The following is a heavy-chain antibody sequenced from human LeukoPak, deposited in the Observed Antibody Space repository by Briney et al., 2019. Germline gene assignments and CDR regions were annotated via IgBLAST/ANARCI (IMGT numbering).Heavy chain of an antibody. CDR2: INPNSGGT. CDR3: ARDLLYYDSSGYDYIDAFDI. J-gene: IGHJ3*02. CDR1: GYTFTGYY. Sequence: ASVKVSCKASGYTFTGYYMHWVRQAPGQGLEWMGWINPNSGGTNYAQKLQGRVTMTRDTSTSTAYMELRSLRSDDTAVYYCARDLLYYDSSGYDYIDAFDIWGQGTMVTVSS. D-gene: IGHD3-22*01. V-gene: IGHV1-2*02.